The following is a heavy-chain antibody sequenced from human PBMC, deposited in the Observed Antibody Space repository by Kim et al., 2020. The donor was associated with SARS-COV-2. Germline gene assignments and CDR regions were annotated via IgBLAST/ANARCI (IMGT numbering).Heavy chain of an antibody. CDR2: INPSGGST. D-gene: IGHD5-18*01. V-gene: IGHV1-46*01. Sequence: ASVKVSCKASGYTFTNYYMHWVRQAPGQGLEWMGIINPSGGSTSYAQKFQGRVTMTRDTSTRTVYMELSSLRSEDTAVYYCARDLLPVQLWSAGAEYFQHWGQGTLVSVSS. J-gene: IGHJ1*01. CDR3: ARDLLPVQLWSAGAEYFQH. CDR1: GYTFTNYY.